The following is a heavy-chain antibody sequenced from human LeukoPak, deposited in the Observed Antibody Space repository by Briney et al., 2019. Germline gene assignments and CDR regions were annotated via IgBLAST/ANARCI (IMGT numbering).Heavy chain of an antibody. V-gene: IGHV3-23*01. Sequence: GSLRLSCAASGFTFSNYAMTWVRQAPGKGLAWVSCISASGHSTYYVDSVKGRFTISRDNSKNTLYLQMNSLRAEDTAIYYCAKAHGGYAFDMWGQGTMVTVSS. J-gene: IGHJ3*02. CDR2: ISASGHST. CDR3: AKAHGGYAFDM. CDR1: GFTFSNYA. D-gene: IGHD3-10*01.